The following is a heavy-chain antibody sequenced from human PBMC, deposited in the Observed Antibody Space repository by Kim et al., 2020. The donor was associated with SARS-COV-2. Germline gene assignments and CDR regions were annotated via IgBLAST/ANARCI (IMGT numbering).Heavy chain of an antibody. CDR2: INGSGGST. Sequence: GGSLRLSCAASGFTFSNYAMSWVRQAPGKGLEWVSSINGSGGSTYYADSVKGRFTISRDNSKNTLYLQMNSLRAEDTAVYYCAKDRQVHDYFFDYWGQGTLVTVSS. CDR3: AKDRQVHDYFFDY. D-gene: IGHD3-3*01. V-gene: IGHV3-23*01. CDR1: GFTFSNYA. J-gene: IGHJ4*02.